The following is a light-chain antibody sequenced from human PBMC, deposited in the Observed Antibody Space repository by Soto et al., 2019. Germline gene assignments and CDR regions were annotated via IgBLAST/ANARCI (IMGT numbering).Light chain of an antibody. CDR3: AAWDDSLSGPHWV. V-gene: IGLV1-47*01. Sequence: QSVLTQPPSASGTPGQRVTISCSGSSSNIGSNYVYWYQQLPGTAPKLLIYRNNQRPSGVPDRFSGSKSGTSASLAISGLRSEDEADYNCAAWDDSLSGPHWVFGGGTKVTVL. CDR2: RNN. J-gene: IGLJ3*02. CDR1: SSNIGSNY.